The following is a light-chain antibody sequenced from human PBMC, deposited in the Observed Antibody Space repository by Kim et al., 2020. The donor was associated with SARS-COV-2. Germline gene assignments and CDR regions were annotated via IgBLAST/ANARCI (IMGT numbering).Light chain of an antibody. CDR1: RSDVGAYNL. CDR3: CSCAASSTFVV. J-gene: IGLJ2*01. Sequence: QALPISCSGRRSDVGAYNLVSWYQQHPGKAPKVVIDDDSEQPSGVSNGCSGSRSGNSATLTISGFQAEDGDDYYCCSCAASSTFVVFGGGT. CDR2: DDS. V-gene: IGLV2-23*02.